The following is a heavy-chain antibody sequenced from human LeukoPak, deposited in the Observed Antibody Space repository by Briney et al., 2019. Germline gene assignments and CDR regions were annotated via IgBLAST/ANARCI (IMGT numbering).Heavy chain of an antibody. CDR2: IYYSGST. CDR3: ARYQWELPYYYYMDV. V-gene: IGHV4-39*01. CDR1: GGSISSSSYY. Sequence: SETLSLTCSVSGGSISSSSYYWGWIRQPPGKGLEWIGSIYYSGSTYYNPSRKSRVTISVDTSKNQFSLKLSSVTAADTAVYYCARYQWELPYYYYMDVWGKGPTVTVSS. J-gene: IGHJ6*03. D-gene: IGHD1-26*01.